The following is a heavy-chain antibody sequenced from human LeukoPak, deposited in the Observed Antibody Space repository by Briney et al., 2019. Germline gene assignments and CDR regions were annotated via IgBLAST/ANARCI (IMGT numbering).Heavy chain of an antibody. CDR3: ASRGDGYHIGAFDI. CDR2: VYSGDDA. D-gene: IGHD5-24*01. CDR1: GLIVRSNY. Sequence: GGSLRLSCAASGLIVRSNYMTWVRQAPGKGLEWVSIVYSGDDAYYADSVRGRFIISRDNSKNTLYLQMNSLRAEDTALYYCASRGDGYHIGAFDIWGQGTMVTVSS. J-gene: IGHJ3*02. V-gene: IGHV3-66*01.